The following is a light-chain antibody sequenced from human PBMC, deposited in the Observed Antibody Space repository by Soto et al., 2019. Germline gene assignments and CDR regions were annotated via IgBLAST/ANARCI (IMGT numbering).Light chain of an antibody. CDR2: GAS. CDR3: QQYNNWPPRAWT. V-gene: IGKV3-15*01. CDR1: QSVSSK. J-gene: IGKJ1*01. Sequence: IVMTQAPATLSVSPGERATLSCRARQSVSSKLAWYQQKPGQAPRLLIYGASTRDTGIPARFSGSGSGTEFTLTISSLQSEDFAVYSCQQYNNWPPRAWTFGQGTKVQIK.